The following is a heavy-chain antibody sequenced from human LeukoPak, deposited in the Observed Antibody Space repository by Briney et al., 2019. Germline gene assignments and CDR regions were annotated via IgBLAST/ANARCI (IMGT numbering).Heavy chain of an antibody. CDR1: GFTVSNNY. Sequence: GGSLRLSCAASGFTVSNNYMTWVRQAPGKGLEWVSVIYSGGSTYYADSVKGRFTISRDNSKNTLYLQMNSLRAEDTAVYYCARASRGNWFDPWGQGTLVTVSS. CDR2: IYSGGST. D-gene: IGHD3-10*01. V-gene: IGHV3-66*01. CDR3: ARASRGNWFDP. J-gene: IGHJ5*02.